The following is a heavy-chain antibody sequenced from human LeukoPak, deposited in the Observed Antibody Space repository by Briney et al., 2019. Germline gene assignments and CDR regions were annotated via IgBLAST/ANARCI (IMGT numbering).Heavy chain of an antibody. D-gene: IGHD3-10*01. CDR2: FYYTGTT. V-gene: IGHV4-39*07. Sequence: SETLSLTCIVSGGSISSSGYYWGWIRQPPGKGLEWIGSFYYTGTTYYNPSLKSRVTISVDTSKNQFSLKLSSVTAADTAVYYCARSGNKPEYDYWGQGTLVTVSS. CDR1: GGSISSSGYY. CDR3: ARSGNKPEYDY. J-gene: IGHJ4*02.